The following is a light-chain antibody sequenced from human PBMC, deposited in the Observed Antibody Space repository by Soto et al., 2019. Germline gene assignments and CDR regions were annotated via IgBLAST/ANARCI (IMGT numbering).Light chain of an antibody. V-gene: IGKV1-39*01. Sequence: IHMTHSPSSLSASLGDIVTITFRASQSISSYLNWYQQKPGKAPKLLIYAASSLQSGVPSRFSGSGSGTEFTLTISSLQPDDFATYFCQQYQTYSTFGQGTRLEIK. CDR2: AAS. CDR1: QSISSY. J-gene: IGKJ5*01. CDR3: QQYQTYST.